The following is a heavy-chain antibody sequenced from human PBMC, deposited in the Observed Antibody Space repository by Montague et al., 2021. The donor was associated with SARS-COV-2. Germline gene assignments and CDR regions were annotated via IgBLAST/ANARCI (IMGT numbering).Heavy chain of an antibody. J-gene: IGHJ4*02. Sequence: SETLSLTCAVYAGSFSDYSWTWIRQPPGKGLEWSGEINHRGSTNXNPSLKSRVTISVGTSKNQFSLKMTSVTAADTAVYYCARGRQHINMVVVVVTGGEYYFDFWGQGTLVAVSS. CDR1: AGSFSDYS. CDR2: INHRGST. D-gene: IGHD3-22*01. V-gene: IGHV4-34*01. CDR3: ARGRQHINMVVVVVTGGEYYFDF.